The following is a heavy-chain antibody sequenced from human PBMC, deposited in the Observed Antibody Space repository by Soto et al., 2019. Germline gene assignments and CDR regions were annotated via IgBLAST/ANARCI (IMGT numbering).Heavy chain of an antibody. V-gene: IGHV3-23*01. CDR2: ISGSGGST. J-gene: IGHJ3*02. CDR1: GFTFSSYA. Sequence: EVQLLESGGGLVQPGGSLRLSCAASGFTFSSYAMSWVRQAPGKGLEWVSAISGSGGSTYYADSVKGRFTISRDNSKNTLYLQMNSLRAEDTAVYYCAKDRDDYIWGSYRYKSGEDAFDIWGQGTMVTVSS. CDR3: AKDRDDYIWGSYRYKSGEDAFDI. D-gene: IGHD3-16*02.